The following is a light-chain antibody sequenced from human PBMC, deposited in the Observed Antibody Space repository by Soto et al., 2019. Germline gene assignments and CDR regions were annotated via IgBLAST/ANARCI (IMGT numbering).Light chain of an antibody. CDR2: DAS. Sequence: DIQMTQSPSSLSASVGDRVIITCQASKDIRKFINWYQQKPGKAPKLLMYDASKLETGVPSRFRGSGSETDFTLIIRNLQPEDIATYYCQQCDSLPFTFGPGTKVDIK. CDR1: KDIRKF. J-gene: IGKJ3*01. V-gene: IGKV1-33*01. CDR3: QQCDSLPFT.